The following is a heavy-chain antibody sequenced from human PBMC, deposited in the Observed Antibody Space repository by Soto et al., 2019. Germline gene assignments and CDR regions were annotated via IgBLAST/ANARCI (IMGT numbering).Heavy chain of an antibody. CDR2: ISPLKGNT. CDR1: GYTFTNYV. J-gene: IGHJ4*02. Sequence: QVQLVQSGAEVKKPGASVXVSCKASGYTFTNYVIHWVRQAPGQGLEWMGWISPLKGNTKYAQKVQGRVSVTTDTSTXTXXMELXXLXXXDXXXXYCARSGEHPFDFWGQGTLVTVSS. V-gene: IGHV1-18*01. CDR3: ARSGEHPFDF. D-gene: IGHD6-25*01.